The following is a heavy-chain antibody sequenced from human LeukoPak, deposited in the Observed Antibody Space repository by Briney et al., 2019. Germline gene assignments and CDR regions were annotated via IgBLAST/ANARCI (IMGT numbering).Heavy chain of an antibody. Sequence: GGSLRLSCAASGFTFSGSAMHWVRQASAKGLEWVGRVKSKANSYATASAASVKGRFTISRDDSKNTAYLQMNSMKTEDTAVYYYTSPAMAGTPGQSYYYYYMDVWGKGTTVTVSS. V-gene: IGHV3-73*01. CDR2: VKSKANSYAT. D-gene: IGHD6-19*01. CDR3: TSPAMAGTPGQSYYYYYMDV. CDR1: GFTFSGSA. J-gene: IGHJ6*03.